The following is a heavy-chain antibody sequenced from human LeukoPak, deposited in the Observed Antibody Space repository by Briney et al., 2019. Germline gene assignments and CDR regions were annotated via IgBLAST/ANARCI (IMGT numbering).Heavy chain of an antibody. CDR2: ISAYSGNT. D-gene: IGHD3-16*02. J-gene: IGHJ3*02. CDR1: GYTFTSYG. V-gene: IGHV1-18*01. Sequence: GASVKVSCKASGYTFTSYGISWVRQAPGQGLEWMGWISAYSGNTNYAQKLQGRVTMTTDTSTSTAYMELRSLRSDDTAVYYCARDHRMITFGGVIVPSNHDAFDIWGQGTMVTVSS. CDR3: ARDHRMITFGGVIVPSNHDAFDI.